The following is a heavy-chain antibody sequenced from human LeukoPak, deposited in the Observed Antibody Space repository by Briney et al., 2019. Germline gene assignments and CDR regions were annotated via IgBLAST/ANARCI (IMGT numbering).Heavy chain of an antibody. CDR3: AKAVTAMVADY. J-gene: IGHJ4*02. Sequence: GGSLRLSCAASGFTFNYSWMHWVRQAPGKGLVWVSRIKSDGSSTSYADSVKGRFTISRDNAKNTLYLQMNSLRAEDTAVYYCAKAVTAMVADYWGQGTLVTVSS. CDR2: IKSDGSST. CDR1: GFTFNYSW. V-gene: IGHV3-74*01. D-gene: IGHD5-18*01.